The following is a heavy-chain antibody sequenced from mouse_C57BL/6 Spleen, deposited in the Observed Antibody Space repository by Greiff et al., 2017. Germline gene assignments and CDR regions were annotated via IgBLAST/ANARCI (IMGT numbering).Heavy chain of an antibody. J-gene: IGHJ2*01. CDR1: GYAFSSYW. Sequence: VQLQQSGAELVKPGASVKISCKASGYAFSSYWMNWVKQRPGKGLEWIGQIYPGDGDTNYNGKFKGKATLTADKSSSTAYMQLSSLTSEDSAVYFCARMYYGYYFDYWGQGTTLTVSS. V-gene: IGHV1-80*01. CDR3: ARMYYGYYFDY. D-gene: IGHD1-1*01. CDR2: IYPGDGDT.